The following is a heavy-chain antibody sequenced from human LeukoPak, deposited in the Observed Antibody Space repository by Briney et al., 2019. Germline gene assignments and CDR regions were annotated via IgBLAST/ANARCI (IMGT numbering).Heavy chain of an antibody. J-gene: IGHJ5*02. CDR2: INWKWWKK. CDR3: AREYLLYYHGSGSYPDH. V-gene: IGHV3-20*04. Sequence: GGSLGLSCAASGFTFDDYGMSGAPQAPGKGLEGALGINWKWWKKGYGDPVKGRITISGDNAKNSLDLEMNSLRAEDTALYYCAREYLLYYHGSGSYPDHWGQGTLVTVSS. D-gene: IGHD3-10*01. CDR1: GFTFDDYG.